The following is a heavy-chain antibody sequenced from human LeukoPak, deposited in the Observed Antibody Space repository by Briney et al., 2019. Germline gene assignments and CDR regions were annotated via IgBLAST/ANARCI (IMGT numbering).Heavy chain of an antibody. Sequence: SETLPLTCTVSGGSISSSSYYWGWLRQPPGKGLEWIDSIYYSGTSYYNPSLKSRVTIAVDTSKNHFSMKLSSVTAADTAVYYCARQAPSGWYWGYFDLWGRGTLVTVSS. CDR2: IYYSGTS. D-gene: IGHD6-19*01. V-gene: IGHV4-39*01. CDR3: ARQAPSGWYWGYFDL. CDR1: GGSISSSSYY. J-gene: IGHJ2*01.